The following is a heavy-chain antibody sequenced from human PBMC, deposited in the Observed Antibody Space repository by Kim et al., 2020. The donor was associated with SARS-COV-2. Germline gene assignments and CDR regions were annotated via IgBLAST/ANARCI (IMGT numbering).Heavy chain of an antibody. Sequence: GGSLRLSCAASGFTFSDSWMSWVRQAPGKGLEWVATMNKDGSENYYVDSVKGRFTISRDNAKNSLYLQMNSLRVEDTAVYYCAFGTMGEFGGQGTLVSVSS. CDR3: AFGTMGEF. V-gene: IGHV3-7*01. CDR1: GFTFSDSW. D-gene: IGHD1-1*01. CDR2: MNKDGSEN. J-gene: IGHJ4*02.